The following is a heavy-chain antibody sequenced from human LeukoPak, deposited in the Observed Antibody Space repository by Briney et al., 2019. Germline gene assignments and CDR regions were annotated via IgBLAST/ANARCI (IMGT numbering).Heavy chain of an antibody. D-gene: IGHD6-6*01. Sequence: PGGSLRLSCAASGFTFSGSAMHWVRQASGKGLEWVGRIRSKANSYATAYASSVKGRFTISRDDSKNTLYLQMNSLKTEDTAVYYCTTVPIAARNWGQGTLVTVSS. CDR3: TTVPIAARN. J-gene: IGHJ4*02. V-gene: IGHV3-73*01. CDR1: GFTFSGSA. CDR2: IRSKANSYAT.